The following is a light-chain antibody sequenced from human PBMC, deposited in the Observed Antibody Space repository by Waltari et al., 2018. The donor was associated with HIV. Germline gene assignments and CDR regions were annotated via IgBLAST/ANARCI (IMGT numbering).Light chain of an antibody. CDR1: SSNIGIND. V-gene: IGLV1-47*01. J-gene: IGLJ3*02. CDR3: AAWDGSLRGGV. Sequence: QSVLTQPPSASGTPGQRVTISCSGSSSNIGINDVHCYQHRPGTAPKLLIFTNNQRPSWVPDRFSASKSGTSASLAISALQSDDEADYYCAAWDGSLRGGVFGGGTKLTV. CDR2: TNN.